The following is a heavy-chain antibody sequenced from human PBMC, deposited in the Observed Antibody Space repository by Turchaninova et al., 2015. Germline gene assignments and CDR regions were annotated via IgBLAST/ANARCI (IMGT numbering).Heavy chain of an antibody. CDR3: ARHLAYNYAERTVDY. Sequence: EVQLVQSGAEVKKPGESLRISCKGSGYSFTTYWISWVRQLPGKGRAWMGGVDPTDSYTNYSPYFHAHVPLHADKSISTAYLQWRSLKASDTAIYYCARHLAYNYAERTVDYWGQGTLVIVSS. V-gene: IGHV5-10-1*03. J-gene: IGHJ4*02. CDR1: GYSFTTYW. D-gene: IGHD1-1*01. CDR2: VDPTDSYT.